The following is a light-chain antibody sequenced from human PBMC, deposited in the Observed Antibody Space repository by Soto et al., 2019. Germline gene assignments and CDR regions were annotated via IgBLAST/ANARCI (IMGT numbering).Light chain of an antibody. J-gene: IGKJ1*01. CDR1: QSVLYSSNNRNY. Sequence: DIVMTQSPDSLAVSLGERVTINCKSSQSVLYSSNNRNYLAWYQQKPGQPPRLLIYWASTRESGVPDRFSGSGSGTDFTLTISSLQAEDVAVYYCQQYINDLPAFGQGTKVDIK. CDR3: QQYINDLPA. CDR2: WAS. V-gene: IGKV4-1*01.